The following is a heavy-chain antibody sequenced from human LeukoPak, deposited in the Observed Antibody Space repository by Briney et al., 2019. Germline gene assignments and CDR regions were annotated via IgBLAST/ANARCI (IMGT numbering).Heavy chain of an antibody. V-gene: IGHV1-18*01. CDR3: ARGPRIVVVPAADAGFDP. J-gene: IGHJ5*02. CDR1: GYTFTSYG. D-gene: IGHD2-2*01. Sequence: GASVKVSCKASGYTFTSYGISWVRQAPGQGLEWMGWISAYNGNTNYAQKLQGRVTMTTDTSTSTAYMELSSLRSEDTAVYYCARGPRIVVVPAADAGFDPWGQGTLVTVSS. CDR2: ISAYNGNT.